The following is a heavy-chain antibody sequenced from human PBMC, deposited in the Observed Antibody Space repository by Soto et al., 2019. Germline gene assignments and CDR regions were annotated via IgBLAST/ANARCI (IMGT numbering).Heavy chain of an antibody. CDR3: ARAGGYYYDSSGYYYNNWFNP. CDR1: GGSFSGYY. Sequence: PSETLSLTCAVYGGSFSGYYWSWIRQPPGKGLEWIGEINLSEITNYTPPLKCRVTISVATPKTQSSLKLSFLPAADTAVYYFARAGGYYYDSSGYYYNNWFNPGGKETLVTVSS. J-gene: IGHJ5*02. V-gene: IGHV4-34*01. CDR2: INLSEIT. D-gene: IGHD3-22*01.